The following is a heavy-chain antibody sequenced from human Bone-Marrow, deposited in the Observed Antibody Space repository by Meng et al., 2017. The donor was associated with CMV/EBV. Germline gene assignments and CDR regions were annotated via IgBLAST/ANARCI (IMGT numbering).Heavy chain of an antibody. CDR1: GFTFSAYE. J-gene: IGHJ4*02. V-gene: IGHV3-48*03. CDR2: ISGSGSTI. CDR3: AREKVSGAECPNGLCPWGGGDY. Sequence: GGSLRLSCAASGFTFSAYEMNWVRQAPGKGLEWVSYISGSGSTILYADSVKGRFTISRDNAKNSLYLQVHSLRAEDTAVYYCAREKVSGAECPNGLCPWGGGDYWGQGTLVTVSS. D-gene: IGHD2-8*01.